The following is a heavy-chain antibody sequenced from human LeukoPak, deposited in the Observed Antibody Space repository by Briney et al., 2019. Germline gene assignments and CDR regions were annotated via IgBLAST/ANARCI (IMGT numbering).Heavy chain of an antibody. J-gene: IGHJ4*02. D-gene: IGHD1-26*01. CDR2: IHYDGSDK. Sequence: PGGSLRLSCAASGFTFSGYGMHWVRQAPGKGLEWVAFIHYDGSDKYYADSVKGRFTISRDNSKNTLYLQMNSLRAEDTAVYYCAKDSWELGATAEMDYWGQGTLVTVSS. CDR1: GFTFSGYG. V-gene: IGHV3-30*02. CDR3: AKDSWELGATAEMDY.